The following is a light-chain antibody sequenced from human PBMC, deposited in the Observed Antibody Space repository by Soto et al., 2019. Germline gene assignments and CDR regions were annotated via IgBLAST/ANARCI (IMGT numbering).Light chain of an antibody. CDR2: GAS. Sequence: IVFTQSPGTLSLSPGGRATLSCRAIQSVSSSYLAWYQQKPGQAPRLLIYGASSRATGIPDRFSGSGSGTDFTLTISRLEPEDFAVYYCQQYGSSPSRTFGQGTKVDIK. V-gene: IGKV3-20*01. CDR3: QQYGSSPSRT. CDR1: QSVSSSY. J-gene: IGKJ1*01.